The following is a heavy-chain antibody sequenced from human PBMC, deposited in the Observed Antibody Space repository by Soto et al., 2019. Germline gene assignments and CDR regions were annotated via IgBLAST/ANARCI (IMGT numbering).Heavy chain of an antibody. D-gene: IGHD1-26*01. CDR3: ARVPGETSWGELQPHGMDV. V-gene: IGHV1-69*12. J-gene: IGHJ6*02. CDR2: IIPIFGTA. Sequence: QVQLVQSGAEVKKPGSSVKVSCKASGGTFSSYAISWVRQAPGQGLEWMGGIIPIFGTANYAQKFQGRVTITADESTSTAYMELSSLRSEDTAVYYCARVPGETSWGELQPHGMDVWGQGTTVTVSS. CDR1: GGTFSSYA.